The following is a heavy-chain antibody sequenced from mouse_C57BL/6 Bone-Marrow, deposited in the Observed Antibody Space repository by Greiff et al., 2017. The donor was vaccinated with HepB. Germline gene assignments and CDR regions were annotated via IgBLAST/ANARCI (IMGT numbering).Heavy chain of an antibody. CDR3: ARCNIYYGLAY. CDR1: GYTFTSYT. D-gene: IGHD2-1*01. J-gene: IGHJ3*01. V-gene: IGHV1-4*01. Sequence: QVQLKESGAELARPGASVKMSCKASGYTFTSYTMHWVKQRPGQGLEWIGYINPSSGYTKYNQKFKDKATLTADKSSSTAYMQLSSLTSEDSAVYYCARCNIYYGLAYWGQGTLVTVSA. CDR2: INPSSGYT.